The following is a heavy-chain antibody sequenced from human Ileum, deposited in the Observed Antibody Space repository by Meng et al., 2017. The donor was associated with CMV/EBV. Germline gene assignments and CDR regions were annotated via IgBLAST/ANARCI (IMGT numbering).Heavy chain of an antibody. CDR2: IRYDSYTE. CDR3: AKQGATKDLDY. CDR1: GFTFGNYG. V-gene: IGHV3-30*02. D-gene: IGHD1-26*01. Sequence: GGSLRLSCAGSGFTFGNYGMHWVRQAPGKGLEWVVFIRYDSYTEKYADSVEGRFTISRDNSRNMLFLQMNSLRPEDTAIYYCAKQGATKDLDYWGQGTLVTVSS. J-gene: IGHJ4*02.